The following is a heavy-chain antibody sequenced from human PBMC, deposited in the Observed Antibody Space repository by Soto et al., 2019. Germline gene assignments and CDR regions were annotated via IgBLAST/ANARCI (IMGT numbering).Heavy chain of an antibody. CDR2: INPNSGGT. V-gene: IGHV1-2*04. J-gene: IGHJ6*02. Sequence: ASVKVSFKASRYTFTGYYMHWVRQAPGQGLEWMGWINPNSGGTNYAQKFQGWVTMTRDTSISTAYMELSSLRSEDTAVYYCARGPAATPHYYYYGMDVWGQGTTVTVSS. D-gene: IGHD2-2*01. CDR1: RYTFTGYY. CDR3: ARGPAATPHYYYYGMDV.